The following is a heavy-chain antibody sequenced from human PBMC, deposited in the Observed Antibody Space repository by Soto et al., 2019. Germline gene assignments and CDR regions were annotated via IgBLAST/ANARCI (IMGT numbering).Heavy chain of an antibody. CDR3: ARKVSETGTTFDY. CDR2: INHSGST. Sequence: SETLSLTCAVYGGSFSGYYWSCIRQPPGKGLEWIGEINHSGSTNYNPSLKSRVTISVDTSKNQFSLKLSSVTAADTAVYYCARKVSETGTTFDYWGHGTLVTVS. CDR1: GGSFSGYY. V-gene: IGHV4-34*01. D-gene: IGHD1-7*01. J-gene: IGHJ4*01.